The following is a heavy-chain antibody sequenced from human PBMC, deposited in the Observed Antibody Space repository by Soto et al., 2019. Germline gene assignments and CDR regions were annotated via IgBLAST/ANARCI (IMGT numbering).Heavy chain of an antibody. Sequence: PSETLSLTCAVYGGSFSGYYWSWIRQPPGKGLEWIGEINHSGSTNYNPSLKSRVTISVDTSKNQFSLKLSSVTAADTAVYYCARGDIVVVPAAFTRDYYYCGMDVWGQGTTVTVSS. CDR3: ARGDIVVVPAAFTRDYYYCGMDV. CDR2: INHSGST. J-gene: IGHJ6*02. D-gene: IGHD2-2*01. V-gene: IGHV4-34*01. CDR1: GGSFSGYY.